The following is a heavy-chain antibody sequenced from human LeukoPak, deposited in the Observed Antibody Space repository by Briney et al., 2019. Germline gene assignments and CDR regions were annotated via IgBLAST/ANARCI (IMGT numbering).Heavy chain of an antibody. CDR3: AKDQRFGELLYQNWFDP. CDR1: GFTFSSYA. D-gene: IGHD3-10*01. CDR2: ISGSGGST. Sequence: PGGSLRLSCAASGFTFSSYAMSWVRQAPGKGLEWVSAISGSGGSTYYADSVKGRFTISRGNSKNTLYLQMSSLRAEDTAVYYCAKDQRFGELLYQNWFDPWGQGTLVTVSS. V-gene: IGHV3-23*01. J-gene: IGHJ5*02.